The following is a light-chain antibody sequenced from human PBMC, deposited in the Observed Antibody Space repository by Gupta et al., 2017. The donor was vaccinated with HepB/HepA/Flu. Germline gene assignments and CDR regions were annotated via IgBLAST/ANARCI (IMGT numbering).Light chain of an antibody. Sequence: AIQMTQSPSSLSASVGDTVTITCRASQGIRTDLGWYQQKPGKAPRLLIYAASSLQSGVPSRFSGSGSGTHFTLTISSLQPEDFATYYCRQDNNYPLAFGQGTKVEIK. CDR3: RQDNNYPLA. V-gene: IGKV1-6*01. J-gene: IGKJ1*01. CDR1: QGIRTD. CDR2: AAS.